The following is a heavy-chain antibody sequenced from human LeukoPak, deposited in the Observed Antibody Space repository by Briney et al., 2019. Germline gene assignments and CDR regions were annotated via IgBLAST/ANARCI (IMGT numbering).Heavy chain of an antibody. CDR2: IIPIFGTA. CDR1: GGTFSSYA. CDR3: AVGYCSSTSCLLLQVGYYYYYMDV. J-gene: IGHJ6*03. V-gene: IGHV1-69*05. D-gene: IGHD2-2*01. Sequence: GSSVKVSCKASGGTFSSYAISWVRQAPGQGLEWMGGIIPIFGTASYAQKFQGRVTITTDESTSTAYMELSSLRSEDTAVYYCAVGYCSSTSCLLLQVGYYYYYMDVWGKGTTVTVSS.